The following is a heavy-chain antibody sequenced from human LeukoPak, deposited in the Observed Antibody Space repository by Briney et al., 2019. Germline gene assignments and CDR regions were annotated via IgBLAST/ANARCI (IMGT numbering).Heavy chain of an antibody. Sequence: ASVKVSCKASGYTFTSYDINWVRQATGQGLEWMGWISAYNGNTNYAQKLQGRVTMTTDTSTSTAYMELRSLRSDDTAVYYCARGYDSSGWYGHDAFDIWGQGTMVTVSS. V-gene: IGHV1-18*01. D-gene: IGHD6-19*01. CDR1: GYTFTSYD. J-gene: IGHJ3*02. CDR3: ARGYDSSGWYGHDAFDI. CDR2: ISAYNGNT.